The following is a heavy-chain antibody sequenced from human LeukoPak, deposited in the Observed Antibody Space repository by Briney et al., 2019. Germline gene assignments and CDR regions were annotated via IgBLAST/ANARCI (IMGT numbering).Heavy chain of an antibody. CDR1: GDNVSSNSAT. CDR2: TYYRSKWYN. CDR3: AGDRGVGAAVFFDY. D-gene: IGHD6-13*01. J-gene: IGHJ4*02. V-gene: IGHV6-1*01. Sequence: SQTLSLTCAISGDNVSSNSATWNWIRQSPSRGLEWLGRTYYRSKWYNDYAVSVKSRMTIIPDTSKNQFSLQLNSVTPDDTALYYCAGDRGVGAAVFFDYWGLGTLVTVSS.